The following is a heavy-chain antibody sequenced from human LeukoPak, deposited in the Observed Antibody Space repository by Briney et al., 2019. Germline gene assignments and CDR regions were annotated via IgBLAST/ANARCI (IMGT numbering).Heavy chain of an antibody. J-gene: IGHJ5*02. CDR1: GYTFTSYY. D-gene: IGHD3-16*01. V-gene: IGHV1-46*01. CDR3: ARRYAGNWFDP. Sequence: ASVKVSCKASGYTFTSYYMHWVRQAPGQGLEWMGIINPSGGSTSYAQKFQGRVTMTRDMSTSTVYMELSSLRSEDTAVYYCARRYAGNWFDPWGQGTLVTVSS. CDR2: INPSGGST.